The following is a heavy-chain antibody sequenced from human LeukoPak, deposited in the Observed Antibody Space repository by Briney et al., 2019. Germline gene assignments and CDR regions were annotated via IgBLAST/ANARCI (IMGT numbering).Heavy chain of an antibody. D-gene: IGHD6-19*01. J-gene: IGHJ5*02. CDR1: GGSISSGGYY. V-gene: IGHV4-31*03. Sequence: SETLSLTCTVSGGSISSGGYYWSWIRQHPGKGLEWIGYIYYSGSTYYNPSLKSRVTISVDTSKNQFSLKLSSVTAADTAVYYCAREPREGGAVAGHNWFDPWGQGTLVTVSS. CDR3: AREPREGGAVAGHNWFDP. CDR2: IYYSGST.